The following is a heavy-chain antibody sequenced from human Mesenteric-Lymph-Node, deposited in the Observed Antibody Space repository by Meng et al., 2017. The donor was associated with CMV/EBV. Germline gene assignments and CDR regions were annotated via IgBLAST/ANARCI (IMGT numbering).Heavy chain of an antibody. J-gene: IGHJ5*02. D-gene: IGHD6-13*01. CDR1: GGSVSSGIYY. V-gene: IGHV4-61*01. Sequence: SETLSLTCTVSGGSVSSGIYYWSWTRQPPGKGLEWIGYIYYSGSTNYNPSLKSRVTISVDTSKNQFSLKLSSVTAADTAVYYCARDRGRQQLVQGRGWFDPWDQGTLVTVSS. CDR2: IYYSGST. CDR3: ARDRGRQQLVQGRGWFDP.